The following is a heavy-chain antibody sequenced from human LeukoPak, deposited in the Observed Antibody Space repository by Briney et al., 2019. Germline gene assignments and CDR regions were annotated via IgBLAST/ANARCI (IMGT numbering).Heavy chain of an antibody. Sequence: ASVKVSCKASGYTFTGYYMHWVRQAPGQGLEWMGWINPNSGGTNYAQKFQGRVTMTRDTSISTAYMELSRLRSDDTAVYYCARVFLGGWRYYFDYWGQGTLVTVSS. CDR3: ARVFLGGWRYYFDY. V-gene: IGHV1-2*02. CDR2: INPNSGGT. J-gene: IGHJ4*02. CDR1: GYTFTGYY. D-gene: IGHD6-19*01.